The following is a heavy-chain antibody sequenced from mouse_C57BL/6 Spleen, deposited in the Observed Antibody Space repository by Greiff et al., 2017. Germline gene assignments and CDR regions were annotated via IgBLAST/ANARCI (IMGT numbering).Heavy chain of an antibody. D-gene: IGHD1-1*01. CDR3: AIRRPIYYYVISYDFDY. CDR2: IDPSDSYT. Sequence: QVQLQQPGAELVMPGASVKLSCKASGYTFTSSWMHWVKQRPGQGLEWIGEIDPSDSYTNYKQKFKGKSTLTVGKSSSTAYMQLSSLTSEDSAVYYCAIRRPIYYYVISYDFDYWGQGTTLTVSS. CDR1: GYTFTSSW. J-gene: IGHJ2*01. V-gene: IGHV1-69*01.